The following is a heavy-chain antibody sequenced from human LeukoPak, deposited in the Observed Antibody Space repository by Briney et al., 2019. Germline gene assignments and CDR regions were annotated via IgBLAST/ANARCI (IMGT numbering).Heavy chain of an antibody. CDR1: GYTFTSYG. D-gene: IGHD3-22*01. Sequence: ASVKVSCKASGYTFTSYGISWVRQAPGQGLEWMGWISAYNGNTNYAQKLQGRVTMTTDTSTSTAYMELRSLRSDDTAVYYCARDSSSGYSPTWFAPWGQGPLVTVPS. J-gene: IGHJ5*02. CDR3: ARDSSSGYSPTWFAP. V-gene: IGHV1-18*01. CDR2: ISAYNGNT.